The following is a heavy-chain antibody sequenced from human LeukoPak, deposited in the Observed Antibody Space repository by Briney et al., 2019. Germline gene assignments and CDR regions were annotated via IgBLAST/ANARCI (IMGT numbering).Heavy chain of an antibody. CDR3: ARSTADFWSGNLDY. Sequence: GGSLRLPCAASGFTFSSYWMSWVRQAPGKGLEWVANIKQDGSEKYYVDSVKGRFTISRDNAKNSLYLQMNSLRAEDTAVYYCARSTADFWSGNLDYWGQGTLVTVSS. CDR1: GFTFSSYW. V-gene: IGHV3-7*01. D-gene: IGHD3-3*01. CDR2: IKQDGSEK. J-gene: IGHJ4*02.